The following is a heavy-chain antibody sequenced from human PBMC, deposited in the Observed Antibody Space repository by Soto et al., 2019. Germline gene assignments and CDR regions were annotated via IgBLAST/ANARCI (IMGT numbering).Heavy chain of an antibody. J-gene: IGHJ4*02. D-gene: IGHD2-2*02. CDR3: AKVRRARYCSSTTCYRMNFDY. CDR1: GFTFSSYA. V-gene: IGHV3-23*01. Sequence: EVQLLESGGGLVQPGGSLRLSCAASGFTFSSYAMGWVRQAPGKGLEWVSGISASGDTTYYADSVKGRFTISRDNSKNTLDLQMNSLRAEDTAVYYCAKVRRARYCSSTTCYRMNFDYWGQGTLVTVSS. CDR2: ISASGDTT.